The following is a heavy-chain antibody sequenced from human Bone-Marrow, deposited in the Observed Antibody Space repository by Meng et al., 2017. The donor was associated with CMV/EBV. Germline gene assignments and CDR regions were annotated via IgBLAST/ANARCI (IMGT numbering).Heavy chain of an antibody. V-gene: IGHV2-5*01. CDR1: GFSLSTGGVG. Sequence: SGPTLVKPTQTLTLTCTFSGFSLSTGGVGVGWIRQPPGKALEWLALIYWNDDKRYSPSLKSRLTITKDTSKNQVVLTMTNMDPVDTATYYCAHNDRSYYYDSSGYWVYWGQGTLVTVSS. J-gene: IGHJ4*02. CDR2: IYWNDDK. D-gene: IGHD3-22*01. CDR3: AHNDRSYYYDSSGYWVY.